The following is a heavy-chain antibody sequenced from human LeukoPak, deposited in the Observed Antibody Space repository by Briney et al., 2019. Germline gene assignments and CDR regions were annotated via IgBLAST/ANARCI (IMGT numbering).Heavy chain of an antibody. CDR3: ARGRGYSYGYFAW. D-gene: IGHD5-18*01. Sequence: ASVKVSCKASGGTFSSYAISWVREAPGQGLEWMGGSIPIFGTANYAQKFQGRVTITADKSTSTAYIELSSLRSEDTAVYYCARGRGYSYGYFAWWGQGTLVTVSS. CDR1: GGTFSSYA. V-gene: IGHV1-69*06. J-gene: IGHJ4*02. CDR2: SIPIFGTA.